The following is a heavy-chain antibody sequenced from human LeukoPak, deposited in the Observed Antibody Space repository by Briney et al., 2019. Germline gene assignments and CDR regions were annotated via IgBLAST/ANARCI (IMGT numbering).Heavy chain of an antibody. V-gene: IGHV3-23*01. CDR2: ISASGGST. D-gene: IGHD2-2*01. Sequence: GGSLRLSCAASGFTFSSYAMSWVRQAPGKGLEWVSSISASGGSTYYADSVKGRFTVSRDNSKNTLYLQMNSLRAEDTAVYYCARDRWAAAISGFDPWGQGTLVTVSS. CDR1: GFTFSSYA. CDR3: ARDRWAAAISGFDP. J-gene: IGHJ5*02.